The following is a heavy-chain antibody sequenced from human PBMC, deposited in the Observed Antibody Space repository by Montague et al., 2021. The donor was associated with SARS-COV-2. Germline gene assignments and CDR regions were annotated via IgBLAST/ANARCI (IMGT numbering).Heavy chain of an antibody. V-gene: IGHV6-1*01. Sequence: CAISGDSVWSSTAAWNWIRQSPSGGLEWLGGTNYRSKWTSDYATPVEGRISIDPDTSKNQFFLHLRSVTPEDTGVYYCVRDTGSAQAGFDAWGQGTLVTVSS. CDR3: VRDTGSAQAGFDA. J-gene: IGHJ4*02. CDR2: TNYRSKWTS. D-gene: IGHD4-17*01. CDR1: GDSVWSSTAA.